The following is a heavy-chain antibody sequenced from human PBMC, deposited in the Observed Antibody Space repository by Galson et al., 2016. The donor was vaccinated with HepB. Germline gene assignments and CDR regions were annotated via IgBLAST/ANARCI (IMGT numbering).Heavy chain of an antibody. CDR3: ARDPWVDY. Sequence: SLRLSCAASGYTFNDYYMSWIRQAPGKGLEWVSHISSSSSTIKYADSVKGRFTISRDNAKNSLYLQMNSLRDEDTAVYYCARDPWVDYWGQGTLVTVSS. D-gene: IGHD1-26*01. J-gene: IGHJ4*02. CDR1: GYTFNDYY. V-gene: IGHV3-11*04. CDR2: ISSSSSTI.